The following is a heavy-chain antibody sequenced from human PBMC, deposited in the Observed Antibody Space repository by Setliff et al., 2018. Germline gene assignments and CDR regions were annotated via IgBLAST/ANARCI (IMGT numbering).Heavy chain of an antibody. CDR3: ARVPLPLDIVVVVAATPLEYYYYMDV. CDR2: ISAYNGNT. D-gene: IGHD2-15*01. J-gene: IGHJ6*03. V-gene: IGHV1-18*04. CDR1: GYTFTGYY. Sequence: GASVKVSCKASGYTFTGYYMYWVRQAPGQGLEWMGWISAYNGNTNYAQKLQGRVTMTTDTSTSTAYMELRSLRSDDTAVYYCARVPLPLDIVVVVAATPLEYYYYMDVWGKGTTVTVSS.